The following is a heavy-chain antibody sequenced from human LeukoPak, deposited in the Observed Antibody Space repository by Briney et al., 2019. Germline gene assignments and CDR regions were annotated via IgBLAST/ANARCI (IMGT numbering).Heavy chain of an antibody. CDR3: ARDRADNWDRSGYYPDAFDM. CDR2: INPNSGGT. Sequence: WASVKVSCKASGYTFTGYYMHWVRQAPGQGLEWMGWINPNSGGTNYAQKFQGRVTMTWDTSISTAHMELRRLTSDDTAVFYCARDRADNWDRSGYYPDAFDMWGQGTMVTVS. V-gene: IGHV1-2*02. J-gene: IGHJ3*02. CDR1: GYTFTGYY. D-gene: IGHD3-22*01.